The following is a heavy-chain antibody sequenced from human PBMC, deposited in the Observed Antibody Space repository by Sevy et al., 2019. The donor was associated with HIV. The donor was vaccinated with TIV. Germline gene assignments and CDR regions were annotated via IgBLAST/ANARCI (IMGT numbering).Heavy chain of an antibody. J-gene: IGHJ4*02. CDR2: LSDSGVGT. D-gene: IGHD3-9*01. CDR1: GFTSSSYA. Sequence: GGSLRLSCTASGFTSSSYAMSWVRQPPGRGLEWVSTLSDSGVGTYYAYSVKGRFTISRDNSKNILYLQMNSLRAEDTAVYYCARDRTTSATGTLFDYWGQGTLVTVSS. CDR3: ARDRTTSATGTLFDY. V-gene: IGHV3-23*01.